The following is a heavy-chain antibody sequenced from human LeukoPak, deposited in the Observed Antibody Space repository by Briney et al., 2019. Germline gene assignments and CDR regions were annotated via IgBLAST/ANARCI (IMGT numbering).Heavy chain of an antibody. V-gene: IGHV3-43*01. CDR2: ISWDGGST. Sequence: PGGSLRLSCAASGFTFDDYTMHWVRQAPGKGLEWVSLISWDGGSTYYADSVKGRFTISRDNSKNSLHLQMNSLRTEDTALYYCAKDRGRGVGNFDYWGQGTLVTVSS. J-gene: IGHJ4*02. CDR1: GFTFDDYT. CDR3: AKDRGRGVGNFDY. D-gene: IGHD3-10*01.